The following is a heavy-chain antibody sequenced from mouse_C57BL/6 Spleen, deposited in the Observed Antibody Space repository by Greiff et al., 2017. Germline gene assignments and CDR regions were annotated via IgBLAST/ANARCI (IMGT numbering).Heavy chain of an antibody. Sequence: VKLQQPGAELVKPGASVKMSCKASGYTFTSYWITWVKQRPGQGLEWIGDIYPGSGSTNYNEKFKSKATLTVDTSSSTAYMQLSSLTSEDSAVYYCARGGVYYDYDGFDYWGQGTTLTVSS. CDR3: ARGGVYYDYDGFDY. V-gene: IGHV1-55*01. J-gene: IGHJ2*01. CDR2: IYPGSGST. D-gene: IGHD2-4*01. CDR1: GYTFTSYW.